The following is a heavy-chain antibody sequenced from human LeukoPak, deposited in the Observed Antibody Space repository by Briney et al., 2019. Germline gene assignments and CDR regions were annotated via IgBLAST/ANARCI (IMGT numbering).Heavy chain of an antibody. CDR2: IYHSGST. CDR1: GGSISSGGYY. J-gene: IGHJ4*02. CDR3: ARDTPIDPNREARGFDY. V-gene: IGHV4-30-2*01. D-gene: IGHD1-14*01. Sequence: PSQTLSLTCTVSGGSISSGGYYWSWIRQPPGKGLEWIGYIYHSGSTYYNPSLKSRVTISVDRSKNQFSLKLSSVTAADTAVYYCARDTPIDPNREARGFDYWGQGTLVTVSS.